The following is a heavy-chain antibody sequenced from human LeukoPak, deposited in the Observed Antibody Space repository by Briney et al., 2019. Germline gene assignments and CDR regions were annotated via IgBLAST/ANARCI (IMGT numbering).Heavy chain of an antibody. CDR1: GFTVSGNY. Sequence: GGSLRLSCAASGFTVSGNYMTWVRQAPGKGLEWVSVIYSNNSTYYADSVKGRFTISRDSSKNTLYLQMNSLRAEDTAVYYCARGKLYYYDSSGYYSLDYWGQGTLVTVSS. CDR2: IYSNNST. D-gene: IGHD3-22*01. CDR3: ARGKLYYYDSSGYYSLDY. J-gene: IGHJ4*02. V-gene: IGHV3-66*03.